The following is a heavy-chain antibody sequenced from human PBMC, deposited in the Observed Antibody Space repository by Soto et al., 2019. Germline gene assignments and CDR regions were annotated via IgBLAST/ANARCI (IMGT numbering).Heavy chain of an antibody. CDR3: AREFSVGRLLWFGEPFDY. CDR2: IKQDGSEK. D-gene: IGHD3-10*01. J-gene: IGHJ4*02. Sequence: EVQLVESGGGLVQPGGSLRLSCAASGFTFSSYWMSWVRQAPGKGLEWVANIKQDGSEKYYVDSVKGRFTISRDNAKNSLYLQMNSLRAEDTAVYYCAREFSVGRLLWFGEPFDYWGQGTLVTVSS. V-gene: IGHV3-7*01. CDR1: GFTFSSYW.